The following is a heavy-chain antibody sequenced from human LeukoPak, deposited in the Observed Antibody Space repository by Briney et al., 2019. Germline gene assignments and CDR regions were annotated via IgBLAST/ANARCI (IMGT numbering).Heavy chain of an antibody. CDR2: ISYDGSNK. CDR1: GFTFSSYW. J-gene: IGHJ4*02. D-gene: IGHD1-14*01. V-gene: IGHV3-30*18. Sequence: GGSLRLSCAASGFTFSSYWMSWVRQAPGKGLEWVAVISYDGSNKYYADSVKGRFTISRDNSKNTLYLQMNSLRAEDTAVYYCAKAEFDYWGQGTLVTVSS. CDR3: AKAEFDY.